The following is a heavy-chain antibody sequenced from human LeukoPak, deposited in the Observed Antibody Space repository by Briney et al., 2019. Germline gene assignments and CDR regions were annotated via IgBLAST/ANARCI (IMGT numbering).Heavy chain of an antibody. D-gene: IGHD3-3*01. V-gene: IGHV3-21*01. CDR2: ISSSSSYI. Sequence: GGSLRLSCAASGVTFSSYSMNWLRQATGKALEWVSSISSSSSYIYYADSVKGRSTISRDNAKNSLYLQMNSLRAEDTAVYYCARGPPRTYYDFWSSYLRCDYWGQGTLVTVSS. J-gene: IGHJ4*02. CDR1: GVTFSSYS. CDR3: ARGPPRTYYDFWSSYLRCDY.